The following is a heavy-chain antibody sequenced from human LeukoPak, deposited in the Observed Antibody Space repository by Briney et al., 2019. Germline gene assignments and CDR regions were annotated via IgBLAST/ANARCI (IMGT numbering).Heavy chain of an antibody. CDR3: AGRRNVAAAYDD. Sequence: SGESLRLSCAASGFSVRSNYMSWVRLAPGKGLEWVSLLHVDGTTHYAESVKGRFTISTDTSKNTLFLQMNRLRVDDTAVYYCAGRRNVAAAYDDWGQGTLVTVSS. CDR1: GFSVRSNY. D-gene: IGHD2-2*01. J-gene: IGHJ4*02. V-gene: IGHV3-66*01. CDR2: LHVDGTT.